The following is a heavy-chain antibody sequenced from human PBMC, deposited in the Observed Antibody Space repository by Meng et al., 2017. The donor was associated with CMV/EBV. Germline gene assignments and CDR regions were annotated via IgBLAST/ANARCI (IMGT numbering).Heavy chain of an antibody. D-gene: IGHD2-2*01. J-gene: IGHJ6*02. V-gene: IGHV1-2*02. Sequence: ASVKVSCKASGYTFTGYYMHWVRQAPGQGLEWMGWINPNSGGTNYALKFQGRVTMTRDTSISTAYMELSRLRSDDTAVYYCARGNSPEHTEDIVVVPAARAGGYYGMDVWGQGTTVTVSS. CDR1: GYTFTGYY. CDR2: INPNSGGT. CDR3: ARGNSPEHTEDIVVVPAARAGGYYGMDV.